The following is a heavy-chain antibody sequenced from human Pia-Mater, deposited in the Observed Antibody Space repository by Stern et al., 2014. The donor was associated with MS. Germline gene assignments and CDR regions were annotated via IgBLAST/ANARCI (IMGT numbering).Heavy chain of an antibody. D-gene: IGHD1-1*01. CDR1: GGTFSTYS. Sequence: VQLVQSGAEVKRPGASVRAACKASGGTFSTYSISWLRQAPGQGLERMGWIIRIFGTVNYAQKFQGKATMSADKPTNTAYLDLTILGSEDTSMYYCARYRGTFYFDNWGQGTLVTVSS. J-gene: IGHJ4*02. CDR2: IIRIFGTV. CDR3: ARYRGTFYFDN. V-gene: IGHV1-69*06.